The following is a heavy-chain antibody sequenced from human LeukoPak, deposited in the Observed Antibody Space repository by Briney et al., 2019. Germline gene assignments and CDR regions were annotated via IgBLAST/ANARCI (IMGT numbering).Heavy chain of an antibody. V-gene: IGHV4-4*09. J-gene: IGHJ4*02. CDR2: IYTSGST. Sequence: SETLSLTCTVSGGSISSYYWSWIRQPPGKGLEWIGYIYTSGSTNYNPSLKSRVTISVDTSKNQFSLKLSSVTAADTAVYYCARLRRFYFDYWGQGTLVTVSS. CDR3: ARLRRFYFDY. D-gene: IGHD3-3*01. CDR1: GGSISSYY.